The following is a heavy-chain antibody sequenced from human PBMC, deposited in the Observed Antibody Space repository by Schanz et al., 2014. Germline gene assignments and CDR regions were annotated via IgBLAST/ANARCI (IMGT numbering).Heavy chain of an antibody. J-gene: IGHJ4*02. CDR2: ISYDGSNK. Sequence: QEQLVESGGGVVQPGRSLRLSCAASGFTFSSYGMHWVRQAPGKGLEWVAVISYDGSNKYYADSVKGRFTISRDNSKNTLYLQMNSLRAEDTAVYYCARDRPSGYALDFWGQGTLVTVSS. D-gene: IGHD5-12*01. CDR1: GFTFSSYG. V-gene: IGHV3-30*03. CDR3: ARDRPSGYALDF.